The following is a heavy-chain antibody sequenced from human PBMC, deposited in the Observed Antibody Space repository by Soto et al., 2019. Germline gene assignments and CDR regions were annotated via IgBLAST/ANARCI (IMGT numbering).Heavy chain of an antibody. Sequence: SVKVSCKTSGFTLSSSAVHWVRQARGHRLQWIGWIDVGSGNANYAQMDQERVTISRDMSTSTAYMELTSLRPADTAVYYCATLPPRIEVTVLPIPTWGQGTLVTVSS. CDR1: GFTLSSSA. CDR2: IDVGSGNA. V-gene: IGHV1-58*01. CDR3: ATLPPRIEVTVLPIPT. J-gene: IGHJ5*02. D-gene: IGHD2-15*01.